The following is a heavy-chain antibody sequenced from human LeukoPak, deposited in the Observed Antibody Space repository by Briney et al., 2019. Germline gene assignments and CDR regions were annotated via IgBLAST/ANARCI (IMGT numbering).Heavy chain of an antibody. CDR1: GFTFSNAW. CDR2: IKRKSDGVTT. Sequence: PGGSLRLSCAASGFTFSNAWMNWVRQAPGKGLEWVGRIKRKSDGVTTDYSAPVKGRFTISRDDSKNTLYVQMNSLKTEVTAVYYCTRDGSGSYSGYWGQGTLVTVSS. J-gene: IGHJ4*02. CDR3: TRDGSGSYSGY. D-gene: IGHD3-10*01. V-gene: IGHV3-15*01.